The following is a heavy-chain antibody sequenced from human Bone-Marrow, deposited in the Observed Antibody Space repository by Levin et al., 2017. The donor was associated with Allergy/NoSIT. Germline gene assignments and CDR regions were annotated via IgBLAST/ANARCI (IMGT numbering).Heavy chain of an antibody. CDR2: INYSGNT. Sequence: SQTLSLTCTVSGGSISSGEYYWNWIRQPPGKGLEWIGYINYSGNTHYNPSLKSRISISMDTSKNQFSLKLSSVTAADTAMYFCARGIWFGRGDSWGRGTLVTVSS. CDR3: ARGIWFGRGDS. J-gene: IGHJ4*02. CDR1: GGSISSGEYY. V-gene: IGHV4-30-4*01. D-gene: IGHD3-10*01.